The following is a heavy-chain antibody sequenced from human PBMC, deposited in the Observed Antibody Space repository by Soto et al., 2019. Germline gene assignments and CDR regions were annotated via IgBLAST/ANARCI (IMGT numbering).Heavy chain of an antibody. CDR3: ARHIFPEWSSTSCPFNCMDV. V-gene: IGHV4-4*03. Sequence: PETLSLTCAVSGGSISSSNWWSWVRQPPGKGLEWIGEIYHSGSTNYNTSLMRRVTISVEKSKNQFSLRLSSLTAADTAVYYCARHIFPEWSSTSCPFNCMDVGGQVTTVTVSS. CDR2: IYHSGST. D-gene: IGHD2-2*01. J-gene: IGHJ6*02. CDR1: GGSISSSNW.